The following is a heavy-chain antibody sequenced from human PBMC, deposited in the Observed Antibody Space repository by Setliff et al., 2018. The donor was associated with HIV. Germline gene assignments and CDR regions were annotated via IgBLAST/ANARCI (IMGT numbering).Heavy chain of an antibody. V-gene: IGHV3-23*01. CDR3: AKDLLFPVTTGWFDP. D-gene: IGHD4-17*01. CDR2: ISGSGGST. J-gene: IGHJ5*02. Sequence: GGSLRLSCVGSGFKIEEYAMSWVRQAPGKGLEWVSAISGSGGSTYYADSVKGRFTISRDNSKNTLYLQMNSLRAEDTAVYYCAKDLLFPVTTGWFDPWGQGTLVTVSS. CDR1: GFKIEEYA.